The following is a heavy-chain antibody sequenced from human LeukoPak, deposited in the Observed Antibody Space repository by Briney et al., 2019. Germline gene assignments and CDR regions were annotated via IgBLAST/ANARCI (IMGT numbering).Heavy chain of an antibody. D-gene: IGHD2-2*01. J-gene: IGHJ4*02. Sequence: GGSLRLSCAASGFTFSSYAMSWVRQAPGKGLEWVSAISGSGGSTYYADSVKGRFTISRDNSKNTLYLQMSSLRAEDTAVYYCARGYCSSTSCSIDYWGQGPLVTVSS. CDR1: GFTFSSYA. CDR3: ARGYCSSTSCSIDY. V-gene: IGHV3-23*01. CDR2: ISGSGGST.